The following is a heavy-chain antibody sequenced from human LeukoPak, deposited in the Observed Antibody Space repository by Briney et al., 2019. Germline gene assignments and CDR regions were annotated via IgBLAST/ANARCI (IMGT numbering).Heavy chain of an antibody. CDR3: ATNILVRDIINWFDP. J-gene: IGHJ5*02. V-gene: IGHV1-2*02. D-gene: IGHD3-10*01. CDR2: IKPNSGGT. CDR1: GGTFSSYA. Sequence: ASVKVSCKASGGTFSSYAISWVRQAPGQGLEWMGWIKPNSGGTRSAQKFQGRVTMTRDTSISTAYMELSSLRYDDTAVYYCATNILVRDIINWFDPWGQGTLVTVSS.